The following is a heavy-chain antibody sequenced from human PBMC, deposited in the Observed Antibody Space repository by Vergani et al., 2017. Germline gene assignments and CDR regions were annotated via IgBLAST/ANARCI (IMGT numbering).Heavy chain of an antibody. CDR2: LDPEDGET. D-gene: IGHD2-15*01. CDR1: GYTLTELS. CDR3: ATRKVSVVAATVGLDAFDI. V-gene: IGHV1-24*01. Sequence: QVQLVQSGAEVKKPGASVKVSCTVSGYTLTELSMHWVRQAPGKGLEWMGGLDPEDGETIYAQKFQGRVTMTEDTSTDTAYMELSSLRSEDTAVYYCATRKVSVVAATVGLDAFDIWGQGTMVTVSS. J-gene: IGHJ3*02.